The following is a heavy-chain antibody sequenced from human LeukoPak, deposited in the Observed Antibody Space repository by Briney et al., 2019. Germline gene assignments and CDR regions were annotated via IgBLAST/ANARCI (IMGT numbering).Heavy chain of an antibody. J-gene: IGHJ4*02. Sequence: GGSLRLSCAASGFTFSSYEMNWVRQAPGKGLEWVSYISSSGSTIYYADSAKGRFTISRDNAKNSLYLQMNSLRAEDTAVYYCARGGGYDSSGYVTDFDYWGQGTLVTVPS. V-gene: IGHV3-48*03. CDR3: ARGGGYDSSGYVTDFDY. CDR2: ISSSGSTI. D-gene: IGHD3-22*01. CDR1: GFTFSSYE.